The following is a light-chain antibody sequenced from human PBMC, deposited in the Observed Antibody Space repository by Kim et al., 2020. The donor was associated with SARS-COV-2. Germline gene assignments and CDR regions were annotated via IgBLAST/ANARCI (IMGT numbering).Light chain of an antibody. V-gene: IGLV3-9*01. J-gene: IGLJ1*01. CDR3: QVWDSSTYV. CDR1: NIGSKN. CDR2: RDS. Sequence: SVALGQTARITGGGNNIGSKNVHWYQQKPGQAPVLVIYRDSNRPSGIPERFSGSNSGNTATLTISRAQAGDEADYYCQVWDSSTYVFGTGTKSPS.